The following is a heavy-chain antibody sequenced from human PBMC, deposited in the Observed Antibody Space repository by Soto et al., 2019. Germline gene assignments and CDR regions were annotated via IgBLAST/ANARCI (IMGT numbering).Heavy chain of an antibody. J-gene: IGHJ3*02. CDR2: IYWDDDK. Sequence: SGPTLVNPTQTLTLTCTFSGFSLGTSGVGVGWIRQPPGKALEWLALIYWDDDKRYSPSLKSRLTITKDTSKNQVVLTMTNMDPVDTATYYCAHTSHESGYEGRGDAFAIWGQGTMVTVSS. V-gene: IGHV2-5*02. D-gene: IGHD5-12*01. CDR3: AHTSHESGYEGRGDAFAI. CDR1: GFSLGTSGVG.